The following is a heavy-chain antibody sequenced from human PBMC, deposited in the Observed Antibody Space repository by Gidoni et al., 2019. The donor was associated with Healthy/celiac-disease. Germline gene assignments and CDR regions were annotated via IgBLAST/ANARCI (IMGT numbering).Heavy chain of an antibody. CDR3: AGTTVNTEAWFDP. CDR1: GYTFTGYY. V-gene: IGHV1-2*02. Sequence: QVQLVPSGAEVKKPGASVKVSCTASGYTFTGYYMHWVRQAHGQGLEWVGWINPNSGGTNYAQKFQVRVTMTRETSISTAYMELSRLRSDDTAVYYCAGTTVNTEAWFDPWGQGTLVTVSS. D-gene: IGHD4-17*01. J-gene: IGHJ5*02. CDR2: INPNSGGT.